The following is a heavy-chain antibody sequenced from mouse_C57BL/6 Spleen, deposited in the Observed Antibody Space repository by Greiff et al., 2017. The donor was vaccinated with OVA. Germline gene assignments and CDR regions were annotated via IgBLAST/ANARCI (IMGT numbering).Heavy chain of an antibody. D-gene: IGHD2-3*01. V-gene: IGHV1-15*01. Sequence: QVQLKQSGAELVRPGASVTLSCKASGYTFTDYEMHWVKQTPVHGLEWIGAIDPETGGTAYNQKFKGKAILTADKSSSTAYMELRSLTSEDSAVYYCTRDDGGFDYWGQGTTLTVSS. CDR3: TRDDGGFDY. J-gene: IGHJ2*01. CDR1: GYTFTDYE. CDR2: IDPETGGT.